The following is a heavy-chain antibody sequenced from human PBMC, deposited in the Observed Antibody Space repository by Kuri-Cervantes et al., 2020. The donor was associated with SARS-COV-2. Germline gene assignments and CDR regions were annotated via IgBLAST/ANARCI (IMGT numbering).Heavy chain of an antibody. CDR3: ATAYRGYHYWYFDL. V-gene: IGHV1-24*01. J-gene: IGHJ2*01. D-gene: IGHD3-22*01. Sequence: ASVTVSCKVSGYILTELSMHWVRQAPGKGLEWMGGFDPEDGETIYAQKFQGRVTMTEDTSTDTAYMELSSLRSEDTAVYYCATAYRGYHYWYFDLWGRGTLVTVSS. CDR1: GYILTELS. CDR2: FDPEDGET.